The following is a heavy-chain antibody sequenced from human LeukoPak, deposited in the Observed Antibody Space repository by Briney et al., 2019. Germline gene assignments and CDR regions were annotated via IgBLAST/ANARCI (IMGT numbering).Heavy chain of an antibody. D-gene: IGHD2-2*01. V-gene: IGHV1-69*13. J-gene: IGHJ6*02. CDR2: IIPIFGTA. CDR1: GGTFSSYA. Sequence: SVKVSCKASGGTFSSYAISWVRQAPGQGLEWMGGIIPIFGTANYAQKFQGRVTITADESTSTAYMELSSLRSEDTAVYYCARGAPYCSSTSCYVPYYYYGMDVWGQGTTVTVSS. CDR3: ARGAPYCSSTSCYVPYYYYGMDV.